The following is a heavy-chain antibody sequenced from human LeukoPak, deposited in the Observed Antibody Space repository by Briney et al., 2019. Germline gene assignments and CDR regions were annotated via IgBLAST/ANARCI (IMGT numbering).Heavy chain of an antibody. V-gene: IGHV4-31*03. CDR3: ANRLPTVSTRNNFDN. CDR2: IYYNGRSGNT. J-gene: IGHJ4*02. CDR1: DDSISRLGYY. Sequence: SETLSLTCSVSDDSISRLGYYWRWIRQRPGMGLEWMGYIYYNGRSGNTYYNLALKSRVTMSIDTGEKHLSLRLTSVTAADTAVYYCANRLPTVSTRNNFDNWGQRALVIVSS. D-gene: IGHD5/OR15-5a*01.